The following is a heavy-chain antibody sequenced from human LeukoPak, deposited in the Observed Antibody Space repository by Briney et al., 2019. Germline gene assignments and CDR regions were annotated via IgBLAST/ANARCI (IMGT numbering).Heavy chain of an antibody. Sequence: QPGGSLRLSCAASGFTVSINYMTWIRQAPGKGLEWVSIIHSGGTTYYADAVKGGFTISRDDSKNTLYLQMNSLRAEDTAVYYCARDSPDRGYTYALDYWGQGTLVTVSS. CDR1: GFTVSINY. V-gene: IGHV3-66*01. CDR3: ARDSPDRGYTYALDY. J-gene: IGHJ4*02. D-gene: IGHD5-18*01. CDR2: IHSGGTT.